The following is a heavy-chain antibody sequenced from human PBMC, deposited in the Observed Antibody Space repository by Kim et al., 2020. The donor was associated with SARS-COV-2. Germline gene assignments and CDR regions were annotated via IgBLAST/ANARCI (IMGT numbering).Heavy chain of an antibody. D-gene: IGHD2-21*02. V-gene: IGHV1-69*13. J-gene: IGHJ5*02. Sequence: SVKVSCKASGGTFSSYAISWVRQAPGQGLEWMGGIIPIFGTANYAQKFQGRVTITADESTSTAYMELSSLRSEDMAVYYCARDETRGWVTATNNWFDPWGQGTLVTVSS. CDR3: ARDETRGWVTATNNWFDP. CDR2: IIPIFGTA. CDR1: GGTFSSYA.